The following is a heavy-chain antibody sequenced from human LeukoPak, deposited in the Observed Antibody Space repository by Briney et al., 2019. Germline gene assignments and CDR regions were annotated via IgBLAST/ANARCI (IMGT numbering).Heavy chain of an antibody. CDR1: GYTFTIYY. J-gene: IGHJ4*02. Sequence: ASVKVSCKASGYTFTIYYMHWVRQAPGQGLEWMGIINPSGGSTSYAQKFQGRVTMTRDMSTSTVYMELSSLRSEDTAVYYCAIIRSGWGDNFDYWGQGTLVTVSS. CDR2: INPSGGST. V-gene: IGHV1-46*01. D-gene: IGHD6-19*01. CDR3: AIIRSGWGDNFDY.